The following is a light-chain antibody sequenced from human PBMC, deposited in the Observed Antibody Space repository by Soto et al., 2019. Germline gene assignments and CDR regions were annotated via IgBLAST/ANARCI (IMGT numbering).Light chain of an antibody. J-gene: IGLJ2*01. V-gene: IGLV2-11*01. CDR1: SSDVGGYKY. Sequence: QSALTQSRSVSGSPGQSVTISCTGTSSDVGGYKYVSWYQQHPGKAPQLMIYDVSKRPSGVPDLFSGSKSGNTASLTVSGLQAEDEADYYCSSYAGSNNLVFGGGTKLTVL. CDR3: SSYAGSNNLV. CDR2: DVS.